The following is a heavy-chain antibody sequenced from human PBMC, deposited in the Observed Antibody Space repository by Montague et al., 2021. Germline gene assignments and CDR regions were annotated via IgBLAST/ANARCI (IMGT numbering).Heavy chain of an antibody. D-gene: IGHD1-26*01. CDR1: GDSISSKYF. Sequence: SETLSLTCTVSGDSISSKYFWSWVRQPVGKGLEWIGEIYHGTTSYSPSLKGRLTVSMDTSKNQFSLKLSSVTAADTAIYYCAVGSESAWELLHHWGQGILVTVSS. CDR2: IYHGTT. J-gene: IGHJ5*02. V-gene: IGHV4-4*02. CDR3: AVGSESAWELLHH.